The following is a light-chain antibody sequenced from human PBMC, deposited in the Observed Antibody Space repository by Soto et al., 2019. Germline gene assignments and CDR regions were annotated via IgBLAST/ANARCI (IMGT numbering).Light chain of an antibody. V-gene: IGKV1-39*01. Sequence: IQMTQSPSSLSASVGDRVTITCRASQSISDILNWYQQKPGKAPKLLIYAASILQPGVQSRFSGSRSGTDFTLTISSLQPEDFATYDCQQSYITPAWTFGQGTRVEVK. CDR1: QSISDI. CDR3: QQSYITPAWT. J-gene: IGKJ1*01. CDR2: AAS.